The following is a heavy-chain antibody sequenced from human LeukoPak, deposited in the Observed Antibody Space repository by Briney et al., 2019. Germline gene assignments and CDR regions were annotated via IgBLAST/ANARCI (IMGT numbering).Heavy chain of an antibody. CDR3: ARMVRIAVAGTFPYYFDY. D-gene: IGHD6-19*01. J-gene: IGHJ4*02. V-gene: IGHV4-34*01. Sequence: PSETLSLTCAVYGGSFSGYYWSWIRQPPGKGLEWIGEINHSGSTNYNPSLKSRVTISVDTSKNQFSLKLSSVTAADTAVYYCARMVRIAVAGTFPYYFDYWGQGTLVFVSS. CDR2: INHSGST. CDR1: GGSFSGYY.